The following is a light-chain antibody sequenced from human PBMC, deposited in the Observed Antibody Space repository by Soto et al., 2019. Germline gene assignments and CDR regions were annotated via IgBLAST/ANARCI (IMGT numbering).Light chain of an antibody. CDR1: RSNIGSAI. V-gene: IGLV1-44*01. CDR2: MNS. Sequence: QSVLTQPPSLSGTPGQTVTISCIGSRSNIGSAIVHWYQQVPGTAPKHLIYMNSQRPSGVPDRFSGSKSGNTASLTVSGLQADDEADYYCNSYVGSNNYVFGTGTKLTVL. CDR3: NSYVGSNNYV. J-gene: IGLJ1*01.